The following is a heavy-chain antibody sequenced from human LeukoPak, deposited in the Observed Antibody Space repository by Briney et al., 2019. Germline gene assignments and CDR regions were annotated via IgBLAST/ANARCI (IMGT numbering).Heavy chain of an antibody. D-gene: IGHD4-23*01. V-gene: IGHV3-30-3*01. Sequence: GGSLRLSCAASGFTFSSYAMHWVRQAPGKGLEWVAVISYDGSNKYYADSVKGRFTISRDNSKNTLYLQMNSLRAEDTAVYYCARTAVGTETDYFDYWGQGTLVTVSS. J-gene: IGHJ4*02. CDR2: ISYDGSNK. CDR1: GFTFSSYA. CDR3: ARTAVGTETDYFDY.